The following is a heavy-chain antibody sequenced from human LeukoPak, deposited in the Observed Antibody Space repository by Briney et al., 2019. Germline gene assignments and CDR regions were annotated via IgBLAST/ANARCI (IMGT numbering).Heavy chain of an antibody. V-gene: IGHV1-2*02. CDR1: GYTFTGYY. D-gene: IGHD2-2*01. J-gene: IGHJ5*02. CDR2: INPNSGGT. CDR3: ARGGYCSSTSCGWFDP. Sequence: GASVKVSCKASGYTFTGYYMHWVRQAPGQGLEWMGWINPNSGGTNYAQKFQGRVTMTRDTSISTAYMELSRLRSDDTAVYYCARGGYCSSTSCGWFDPWGQGTLVTVSS.